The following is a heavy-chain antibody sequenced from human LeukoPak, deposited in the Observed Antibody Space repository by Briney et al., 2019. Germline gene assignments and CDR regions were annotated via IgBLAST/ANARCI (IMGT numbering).Heavy chain of an antibody. J-gene: IGHJ4*02. Sequence: SETLSLTCGVSGGSISTTNWWSWVRQPPGKGLEWIGEIHHSGTTHYNPFLKSQITVSIDKSKNQFSLKLNSVTAADTAVYYCARIFGGFDWGQGTLVTVSS. D-gene: IGHD3-3*01. CDR3: ARIFGGFD. V-gene: IGHV4-4*02. CDR1: GGSISTTNW. CDR2: IHHSGTT.